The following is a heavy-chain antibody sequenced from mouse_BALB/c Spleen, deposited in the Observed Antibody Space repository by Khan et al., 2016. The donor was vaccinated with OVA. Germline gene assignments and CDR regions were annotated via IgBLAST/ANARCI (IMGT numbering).Heavy chain of an antibody. CDR2: IWAGGST. Sequence: VELVESGPGLVAPSQSLSITCTVSGFSLTSYCVHWVRQPPGKGLEWLGVIWAGGSTNYNSALMSRLSISKDNSKSQVFLKMNSLQTDDRARYDCAGREDLWGQGTTLTVSS. V-gene: IGHV2-9*02. CDR1: GFSLTSYC. J-gene: IGHJ2*01. CDR3: AGREDL.